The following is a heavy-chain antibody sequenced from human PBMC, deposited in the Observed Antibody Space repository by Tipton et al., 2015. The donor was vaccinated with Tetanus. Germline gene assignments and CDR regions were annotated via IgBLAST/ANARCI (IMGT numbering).Heavy chain of an antibody. CDR1: GFMFSSYT. V-gene: IGHV3-23*01. CDR2: IGGSGGAS. Sequence: GFMFSSYTMSWVRQAPGKGLECVSAIGGSGGASYYADSVKGRFTISRDNSKSTLYLQVHSLRVEDTAIYFCAKGRAAATYFFDYWGQGTPVTVSS. J-gene: IGHJ4*02. D-gene: IGHD6-25*01. CDR3: AKGRAAATYFFDY.